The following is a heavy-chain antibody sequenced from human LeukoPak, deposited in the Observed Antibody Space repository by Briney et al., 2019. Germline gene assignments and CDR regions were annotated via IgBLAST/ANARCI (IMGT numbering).Heavy chain of an antibody. CDR2: ISYDGSNK. CDR1: GFTFSSYA. D-gene: IGHD1-14*01. Sequence: GGSLRLSCAASGFTFSSYAMHWVRQAPGKGLEWVAIISYDGSNKYYSDSVKGRFTISRDNSKNTLYLQMNSLRAEDTAVYYCAREYHQFDYWGQGTLVTVSS. J-gene: IGHJ4*02. V-gene: IGHV3-30-3*01. CDR3: AREYHQFDY.